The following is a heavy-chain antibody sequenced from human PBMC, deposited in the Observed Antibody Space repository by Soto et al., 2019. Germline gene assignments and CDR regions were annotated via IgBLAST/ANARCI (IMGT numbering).Heavy chain of an antibody. CDR3: ARVLGNEGFDI. CDR1: GGSISTTHW. CDR2: IYHSGST. D-gene: IGHD3-3*02. J-gene: IGHJ3*02. Sequence: PSENLSLTCAVSGGSISTTHWWTWVRQPPGKGLEWIGEIYHSGSTNYNPSLKSRVTISVDNSKNQFSLKLSSVTAADTRAVYYCARVLGNEGFDIWGQGKMVTVSS. V-gene: IGHV4-4*02.